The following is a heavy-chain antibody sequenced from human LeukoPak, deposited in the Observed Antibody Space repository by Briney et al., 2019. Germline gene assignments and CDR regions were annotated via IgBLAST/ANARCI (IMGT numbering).Heavy chain of an antibody. Sequence: SGTLSLTCAVSGGSISSSNWWSWVRQPPGKGLEWIGEIYHSGSTNYNPSLKSRVTISVDKSKNQFSLKLSSVTAADTAVYYCAVDMITFGGVIVQQAFDIWGQGTMVTVSS. J-gene: IGHJ3*02. CDR3: AVDMITFGGVIVQQAFDI. CDR1: GGSISSSNW. CDR2: IYHSGST. V-gene: IGHV4-4*02. D-gene: IGHD3-16*02.